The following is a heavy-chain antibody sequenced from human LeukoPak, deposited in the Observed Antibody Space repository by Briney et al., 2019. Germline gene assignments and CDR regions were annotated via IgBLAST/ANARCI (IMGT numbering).Heavy chain of an antibody. CDR1: GYTITSYA. V-gene: IGHV1-18*01. J-gene: IGHJ5*02. Sequence: ASVKVSCKASGYTITSYAISWVRQAHGQGLEWMGWISVYNGNTNYAQKLKGRVTMTTDTSTSTAYMELRSLRSDDTAVYYCARDPAYYYDSSGYGAFDPWGQGTLVTVSS. CDR3: ARDPAYYYDSSGYGAFDP. D-gene: IGHD3-22*01. CDR2: ISVYNGNT.